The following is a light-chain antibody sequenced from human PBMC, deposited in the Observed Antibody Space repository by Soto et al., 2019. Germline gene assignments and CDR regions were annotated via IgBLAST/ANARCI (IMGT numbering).Light chain of an antibody. CDR3: MQGLQDLT. Sequence: IVMTQSPLSLPVTPGEPASISRRSSQSLLYSNGYNYLDWYLQRPGQSPQLLIYLASNRAPGVPDRFSGSGSGTDFTLKISRVEAEDVGVYYCMQGLQDLTFGQGTRLEIQ. V-gene: IGKV2-28*01. CDR1: QSLLYSNGYNY. J-gene: IGKJ5*01. CDR2: LAS.